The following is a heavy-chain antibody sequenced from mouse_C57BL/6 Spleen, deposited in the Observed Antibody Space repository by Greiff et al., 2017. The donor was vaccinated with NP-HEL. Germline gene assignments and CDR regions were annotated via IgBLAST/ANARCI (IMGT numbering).Heavy chain of an antibody. J-gene: IGHJ1*03. CDR2: IRNEANGYTT. V-gene: IGHV7-3*01. D-gene: IGHD1-1*01. CDR1: GFTFTDYY. Sequence: EVQGVESGGGLVQPGGSLSLSCAASGFTFTDYYMSWVRQPPGKALEWLGFIRNEANGYTTEYSASVKGRFTISRDNYQSILYLQMNALRAEDSATYYCARRDYGSREYFDVWGTGTTVTVSS. CDR3: ARRDYGSREYFDV.